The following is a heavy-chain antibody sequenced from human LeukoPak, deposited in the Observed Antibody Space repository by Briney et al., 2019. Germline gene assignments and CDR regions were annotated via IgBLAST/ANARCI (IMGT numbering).Heavy chain of an antibody. J-gene: IGHJ4*02. D-gene: IGHD1-26*01. CDR2: ISYDGSNK. CDR1: GFTFSSYA. Sequence: GRSLRLSCAASGFTFSSYAMHWVRQAPGKGLEGVAVISYDGSNKYYADSVKGRFTISRDNSKNTLYLQMNSLRAEDTAVYYCARTSRWEHVDYWGQGTLVTVSS. CDR3: ARTSRWEHVDY. V-gene: IGHV3-30-3*01.